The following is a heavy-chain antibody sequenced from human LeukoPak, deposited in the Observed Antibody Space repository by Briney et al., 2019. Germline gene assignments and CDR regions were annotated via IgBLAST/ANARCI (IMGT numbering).Heavy chain of an antibody. CDR2: INHSGST. CDR3: ARGPGHYGSGSYYGTRWFDP. V-gene: IGHV4-34*01. D-gene: IGHD3-10*01. Sequence: SETLSLTCAVYGGSFSGYYWSWIRQPPGKGLEWIGEINHSGSTNYNPSLKSRVTISVATSKNQFSLKLSSVTAADTAVYYCARGPGHYGSGSYYGTRWFDPWGQGTLVTVSS. CDR1: GGSFSGYY. J-gene: IGHJ5*02.